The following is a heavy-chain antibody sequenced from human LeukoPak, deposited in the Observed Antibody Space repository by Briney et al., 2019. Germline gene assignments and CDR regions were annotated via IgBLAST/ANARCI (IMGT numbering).Heavy chain of an antibody. CDR3: AKDRLYSGSSFSLPYYFDY. Sequence: GGSLRVSCAAPVVTFSSSAMSSVRQAPREGLWWVSAISGIGGSTYYADSVKGRFTISRDNSKNTLYLQMNSLRAEDTAVYYCAKDRLYSGSSFSLPYYFDYWGQGTLVTVSS. D-gene: IGHD1-26*01. CDR2: ISGIGGST. V-gene: IGHV3-23*01. J-gene: IGHJ4*02. CDR1: VVTFSSSA.